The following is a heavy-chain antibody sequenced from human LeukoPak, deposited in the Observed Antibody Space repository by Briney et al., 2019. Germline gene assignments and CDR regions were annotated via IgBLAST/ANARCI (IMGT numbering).Heavy chain of an antibody. CDR3: ARGARLGRAFDI. V-gene: IGHV1-2*02. Sequence: ASVKVSCKASGYTFTGYYMHWVRQAPGQGLEWMGWINPNSGGTNYAQKLQGRVTMTTDTSTSTAYMELRSLRSDDTAVYYCARGARLGRAFDIWGQGTMVTVSS. CDR2: INPNSGGT. D-gene: IGHD4-11*01. CDR1: GYTFTGYY. J-gene: IGHJ3*02.